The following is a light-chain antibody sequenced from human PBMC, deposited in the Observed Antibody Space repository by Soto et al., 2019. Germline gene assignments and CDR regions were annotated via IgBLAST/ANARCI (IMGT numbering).Light chain of an antibody. CDR1: SSDVGGYSY. CDR2: DVS. J-gene: IGLJ1*01. V-gene: IGLV2-11*01. CDR3: CSFAGSYTLYV. Sequence: QSVLTQPASVSGSPGRWITISCTGNSSDVGGYSYVSWFQQHPGKALKLMIYDVSKRPSGVPDRFSGSKSGNTASLTISGLQAEDEADYYCCSFAGSYTLYVFGTGTKVTVL.